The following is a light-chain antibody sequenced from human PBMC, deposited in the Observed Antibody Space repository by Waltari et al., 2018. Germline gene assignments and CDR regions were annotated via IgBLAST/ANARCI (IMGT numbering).Light chain of an antibody. J-gene: IGKJ4*01. V-gene: IGKV1-8*01. CDR3: QQYHNYPF. Sequence: AIRITQSPSSLSASTGDRVTITCRASQGISSYLAWYQQKPGKAPKLLIYGASTLQSGVPSRVSGSGSGTDFTLTISCLQSEDVATYYCQQYHNYPFFGGGTRVEIK. CDR2: GAS. CDR1: QGISSY.